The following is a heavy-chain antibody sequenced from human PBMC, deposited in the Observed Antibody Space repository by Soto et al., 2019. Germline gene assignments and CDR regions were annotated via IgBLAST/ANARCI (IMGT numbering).Heavy chain of an antibody. J-gene: IGHJ6*02. Sequence: QVQLQESGPGLVKPSATLSLTCTVSGGSISTYSWSWIRQPPGKGLEWIGYIYYTGNTNYNPSLKSRVTMSVDTSKNQFSLKLSSVTAADTAVYYCARDSSTLTMRFGMDVWGQGTTVTVSS. CDR1: GGSISTYS. V-gene: IGHV4-59*01. CDR2: IYYTGNT. CDR3: ARDSSTLTMRFGMDV. D-gene: IGHD4-17*01.